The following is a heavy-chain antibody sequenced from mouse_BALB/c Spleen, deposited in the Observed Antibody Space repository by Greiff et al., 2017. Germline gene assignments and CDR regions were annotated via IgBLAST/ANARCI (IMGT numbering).Heavy chain of an antibody. CDR3: ARQGDYDEGFAY. CDR2: INSDGGST. Sequence: DVMLVESGGGLVQPGESLKLSCESNEYEFPSHDMSWVRKTPEKRLELVAAINSDGGSTYYPDTMERRFIISRDNTKKTLYLQMSSLRSEDTALYYCARQGDYDEGFAYWGQGTLVTVSA. J-gene: IGHJ3*01. D-gene: IGHD2-4*01. CDR1: EYEFPSHD. V-gene: IGHV5-2*01.